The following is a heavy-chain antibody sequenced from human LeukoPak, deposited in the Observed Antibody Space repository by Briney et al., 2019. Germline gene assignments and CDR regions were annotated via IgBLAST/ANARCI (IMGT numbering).Heavy chain of an antibody. D-gene: IGHD3-16*01. CDR3: ARDRDVGELGFDP. V-gene: IGHV6-1*01. Sequence: SQTLSLTCAISGDGVSSNSAAWNWIRQSPSRGLEWLGRTYYRSKWNNDYAVSVKSRISINPDTSKSQFSLQLNSVTPEDTAVYYCARDRDVGELGFDPWGQGTLVTVSS. CDR1: GDGVSSNSAA. CDR2: TYYRSKWNN. J-gene: IGHJ5*02.